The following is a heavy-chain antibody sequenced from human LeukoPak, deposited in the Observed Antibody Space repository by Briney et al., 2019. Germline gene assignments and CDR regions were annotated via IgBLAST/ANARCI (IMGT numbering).Heavy chain of an antibody. CDR2: IKHDGSEK. J-gene: IGHJ4*02. V-gene: IGHV3-7*01. D-gene: IGHD3-3*01. CDR1: GFTFSNYW. Sequence: GGSLRLSCAASGFTFSNYWMTWVRQAPGKGLEWVASIKHDGSEKYYVDSVKGRFTISKDNAKNSLYLQMDSLRAEDTALYFCASDQGYSTVVIGYYFDYWGQGTLVTVSS. CDR3: ASDQGYSTVVIGYYFDY.